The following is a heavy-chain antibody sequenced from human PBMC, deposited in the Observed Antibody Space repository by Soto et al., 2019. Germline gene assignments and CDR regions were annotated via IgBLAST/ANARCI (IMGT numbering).Heavy chain of an antibody. CDR2: VIYDGSVT. CDR1: GFTFSTHA. J-gene: IGHJ4*02. D-gene: IGHD6-19*01. CDR3: AKDFEWLAKILDH. Sequence: QVQLVESGGGVVQPGASLRLSCEASGFTFSTHAMHWVRQAPGRGLEWVAVVIYDGSVTYYAASVKGRFIVSRDNSKNTVYLQMNRLRVEDTAVYYCAKDFEWLAKILDHWGQGTLVTVSS. V-gene: IGHV3-30*18.